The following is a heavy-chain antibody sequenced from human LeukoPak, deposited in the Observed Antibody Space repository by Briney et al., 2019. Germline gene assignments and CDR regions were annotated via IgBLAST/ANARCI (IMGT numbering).Heavy chain of an antibody. CDR3: AKGRSSWSAFDY. Sequence: GGSHRLSCAASGFSFSDAWMSWVRQAPGKGLEWVSTMTGSGGSTYYADSVKGRFTISRDNSKNTLYLQMNSLRAEDTAVYYCAKGRSSWSAFDYWGQGTLVTVSS. V-gene: IGHV3-23*01. CDR2: MTGSGGST. D-gene: IGHD6-13*01. CDR1: GFSFSDAW. J-gene: IGHJ4*02.